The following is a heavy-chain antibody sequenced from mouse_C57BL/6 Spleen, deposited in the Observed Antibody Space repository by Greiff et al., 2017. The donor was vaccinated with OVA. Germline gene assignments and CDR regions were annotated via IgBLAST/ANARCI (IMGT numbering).Heavy chain of an antibody. Sequence: EVQVVESGGGLVKPGGSLKLSCAASGFTFSSYAMSWVRQTPEKRLEWVATISDGGSYTYYPDNVKGRFTISRDNAKNNLYLQMSHLKSEDTAMYYCARDGGGSRRGYFDVWGTGTTVTVSS. J-gene: IGHJ1*03. D-gene: IGHD1-1*01. V-gene: IGHV5-4*01. CDR3: ARDGGGSRRGYFDV. CDR1: GFTFSSYA. CDR2: ISDGGSYT.